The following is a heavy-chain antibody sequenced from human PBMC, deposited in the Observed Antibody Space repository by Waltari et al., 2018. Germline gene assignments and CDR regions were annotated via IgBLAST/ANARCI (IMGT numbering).Heavy chain of an antibody. J-gene: IGHJ4*02. CDR1: GFTLSSYG. V-gene: IGHV3-33*06. CDR2: IWYDGSNK. Sequence: QVQLVESGGGVVQPGRSLRLSCAASGFTLSSYGMHWVRQAPGKGLEWVVVIWYDGSNKYYADSVKGRFTISRDNSKNTLYLQMNSLRAEDAAVYYCAKGVQQQLVYFDYWGQGTLVTVSS. D-gene: IGHD6-13*01. CDR3: AKGVQQQLVYFDY.